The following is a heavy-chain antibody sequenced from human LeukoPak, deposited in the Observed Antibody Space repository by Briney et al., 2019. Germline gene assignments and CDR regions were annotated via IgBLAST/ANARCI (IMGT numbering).Heavy chain of an antibody. CDR2: INYSGST. Sequence: SQTLSLTCTVSGGSISSDNYQWSWIRQPPGKGLEWIGYINYSGSTYYNPSLKSRVTISVDTSKNQFSLKLSSVTAADTAVYYCATFHSGSTRGVDYWGQGTLVTVSS. D-gene: IGHD5-12*01. V-gene: IGHV4-30-4*01. CDR3: ATFHSGSTRGVDY. J-gene: IGHJ4*02. CDR1: GGSISSDNYQ.